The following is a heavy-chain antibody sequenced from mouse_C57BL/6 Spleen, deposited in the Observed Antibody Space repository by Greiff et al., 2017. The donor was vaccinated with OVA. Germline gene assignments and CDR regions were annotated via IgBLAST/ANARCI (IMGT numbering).Heavy chain of an antibody. CDR1: GYTFTDYE. V-gene: IGHV1-15*01. D-gene: IGHD1-1*01. Sequence: VQGVESGAELVRPGASVTLSCKASGYTFTDYEMHWVKQTPVHGLEWIGAIDPETGGTAYNQKFKGKAILTADKSSSTAYMELRSLTSEDSAVYYCTRTYYYGSSYVTLDYWGQGTTLTVSS. CDR2: IDPETGGT. J-gene: IGHJ2*01. CDR3: TRTYYYGSSYVTLDY.